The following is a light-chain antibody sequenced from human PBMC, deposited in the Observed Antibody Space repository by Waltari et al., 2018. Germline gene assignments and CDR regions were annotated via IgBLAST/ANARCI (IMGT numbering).Light chain of an antibody. J-gene: IGLJ2*01. V-gene: IGLV3-25*03. CDR2: KNN. CDR1: SLPRQY. CDR3: QSADSTATYAV. Sequence: SYELTQPPSVSVSPGQTARIACSGDSLPRQYASWYQQKSGQAPVLLIFKNNERPSGIPDRVLGCRSETRVTLTIIGVQAEDEADYYCQSADSTATYAVFGGGTKLTV.